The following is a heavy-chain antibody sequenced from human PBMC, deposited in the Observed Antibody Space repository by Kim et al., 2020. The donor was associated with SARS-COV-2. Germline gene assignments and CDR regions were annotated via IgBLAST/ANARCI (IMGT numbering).Heavy chain of an antibody. CDR1: GFSFDEYA. CDR2: ISSNSDRK. CDR3: TKDRYCSGGICPLDY. D-gene: IGHD2-15*01. V-gene: IGHV3-9*01. Sequence: GGSLRLSCAGSGFSFDEYAMHWVRQGPGKGLEWVSGISSNSDRKAYADSVKGRFTISKDNANQFLYLQMNSLRAEDTALYYCTKDRYCSGGICPLDYWGQGTLVTVSS. J-gene: IGHJ4*02.